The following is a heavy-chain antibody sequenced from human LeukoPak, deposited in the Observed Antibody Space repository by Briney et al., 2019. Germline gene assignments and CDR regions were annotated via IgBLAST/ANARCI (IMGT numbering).Heavy chain of an antibody. D-gene: IGHD3-22*01. V-gene: IGHV1-2*02. J-gene: IGHJ4*02. CDR3: ATYYYDSSGYLAPYLFDY. Sequence: ASVKVSCKASGYTFTSYDINWVRQATGQGLEWMGWINPNSGGTNYAQKFQGRVTMTRDTSISTAYMELGRLRSDDTAVYYCATYYYDSSGYLAPYLFDYWGQGTLVTVSS. CDR1: GYTFTSYD. CDR2: INPNSGGT.